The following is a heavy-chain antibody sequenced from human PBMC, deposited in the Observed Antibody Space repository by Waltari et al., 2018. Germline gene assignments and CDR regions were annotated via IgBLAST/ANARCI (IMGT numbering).Heavy chain of an antibody. CDR3: ARLTCSSNTCYFYSKFDF. CDR2: IYYSGGT. J-gene: IGHJ4*02. Sequence: QLQLQESGPGLVKPSETLSLTCTVSGGSISSRGYYWGWIRQPPGRGLEWIGTIYYSGGTYYNPSLKSRVTISVDTSKNQFSLNLSSVTAADTAVYYCARLTCSSNTCYFYSKFDFWGQGTLVTVSS. CDR1: GGSISSRGYY. V-gene: IGHV4-39*01. D-gene: IGHD2-2*01.